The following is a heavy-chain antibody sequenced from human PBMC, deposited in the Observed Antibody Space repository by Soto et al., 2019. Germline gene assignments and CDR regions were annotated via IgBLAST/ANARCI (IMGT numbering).Heavy chain of an antibody. V-gene: IGHV4-30-2*06. D-gene: IGHD2-2*01. CDR1: GGSISSAGYS. CDR3: SSSSQARSFYALDV. J-gene: IGHJ6*02. Sequence: QLQLQASGSRLVKPSQTLSLSCTVSGGSISSAGYSWSWIRQSPGKDLEWIGYIYHSVNAFYNPSHSSRFTMSLDRSRNQFYLNMTSVTVADTAVYFCSSSSQARSFYALDVCGQGTTVVVSS. CDR2: IYHSVNA.